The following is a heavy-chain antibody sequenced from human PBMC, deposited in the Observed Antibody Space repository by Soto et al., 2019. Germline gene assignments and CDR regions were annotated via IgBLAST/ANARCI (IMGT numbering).Heavy chain of an antibody. CDR3: AKDRRYDYSSSDY. V-gene: IGHV3-23*01. J-gene: IGHJ4*02. CDR1: GFTFSTYA. Sequence: GGSLRLSCAASGFTFSTYAMNWVRQAPRKGLEWVSTITGSGATTYYADSVKGRFTISRDNSKNTLYLQMNSLRAEDTAVYYCAKDRRYDYSSSDYWGQGTLVTVSS. CDR2: ITGSGATT. D-gene: IGHD5-12*01.